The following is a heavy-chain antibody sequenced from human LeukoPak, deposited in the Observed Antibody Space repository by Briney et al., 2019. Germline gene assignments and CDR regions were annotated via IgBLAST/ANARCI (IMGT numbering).Heavy chain of an antibody. CDR2: ISGSGGST. Sequence: GGSLRLSCAASGFTFSSYGMSWVRQAPGKGLEWVSAISGSGGSTYYADSVRGRFTISRDNSKNTLYLQMNSLRAEDTAVYYCAKVGTAAGKGIDYWGQGTLVTVSS. D-gene: IGHD6-13*01. J-gene: IGHJ4*02. CDR1: GFTFSSYG. V-gene: IGHV3-23*01. CDR3: AKVGTAAGKGIDY.